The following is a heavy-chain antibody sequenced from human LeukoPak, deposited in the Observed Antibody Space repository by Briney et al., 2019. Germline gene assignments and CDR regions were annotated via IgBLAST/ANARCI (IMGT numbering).Heavy chain of an antibody. CDR1: GYRFTTYW. V-gene: IGHV5-51*01. CDR2: IYPGDSDT. CDR3: ARRKGCSSTSCPPDY. Sequence: GESLKISCRGSGYRFTTYWSGWMRQMPGKGLEWMGIIYPGDSDTRYTPSFQGQVTLSADKSINTAYLQWSSLKALTTAMYFFARRKGCSSTSCPPDYWGQGTLVTVSP. J-gene: IGHJ4*02. D-gene: IGHD2-2*01.